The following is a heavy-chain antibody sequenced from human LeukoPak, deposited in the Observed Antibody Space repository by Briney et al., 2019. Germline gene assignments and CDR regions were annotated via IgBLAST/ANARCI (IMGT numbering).Heavy chain of an antibody. CDR3: ARWLQLPGDDAFDI. D-gene: IGHD5-24*01. Sequence: ASVKVSCKASGYTFTGYYMHWVRQAPGQGLEWMGRINPNSGGTNYAQEFQGRVTMTRDTSISTAYMELSRLRSDDTAVYYCARWLQLPGDDAFDIWGQGTMVTVSS. V-gene: IGHV1-2*06. CDR1: GYTFTGYY. J-gene: IGHJ3*02. CDR2: INPNSGGT.